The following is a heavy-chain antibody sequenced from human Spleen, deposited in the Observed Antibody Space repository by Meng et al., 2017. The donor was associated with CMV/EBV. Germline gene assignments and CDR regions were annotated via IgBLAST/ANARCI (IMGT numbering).Heavy chain of an antibody. CDR1: GFTFSSYS. J-gene: IGHJ6*02. CDR2: ISSSSSYI. D-gene: IGHD3-3*01. V-gene: IGHV3-21*01. CDR3: ARPFYYDFWSGYYVSGLAAPYGMDV. Sequence: GESLKISCAASGFTFSSYSMNWVRQAPGKGLEWVSSISSSSSYIYYADSVKGRFTISRDNAKNSLYLQMNSLRAEDTAVYYCARPFYYDFWSGYYVSGLAAPYGMDVWGQGTTVTVSS.